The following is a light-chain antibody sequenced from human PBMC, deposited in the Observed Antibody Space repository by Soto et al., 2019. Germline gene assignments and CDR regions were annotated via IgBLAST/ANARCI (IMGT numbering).Light chain of an antibody. CDR3: QHYNSYPWT. J-gene: IGKJ1*01. CDR2: QAS. V-gene: IGKV1-5*03. Sequence: DIQMTQSPSTLSASVGDRVTITCRASQSISTWLAWYQQRPGNAPKLLIYQASSLERGVPSRFSGSGSGTEFTLTISSLQPDDFASYYCQHYNSYPWTFGHGTKAEIK. CDR1: QSISTW.